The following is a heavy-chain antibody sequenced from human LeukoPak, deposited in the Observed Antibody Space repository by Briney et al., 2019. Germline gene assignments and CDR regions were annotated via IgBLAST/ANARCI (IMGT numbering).Heavy chain of an antibody. J-gene: IGHJ5*02. Sequence: ASVKVSCKASGGTFSSYAISWVRQAPGQGLEWMGGIIPIFGTANYAQKFQGRVTITADKSTSTAYMELSSLRSEDTAVYYCARDRAESQWRVRYWFDPWGQGTLVTVSS. V-gene: IGHV1-69*06. CDR2: IIPIFGTA. D-gene: IGHD6-19*01. CDR1: GGTFSSYA. CDR3: ARDRAESQWRVRYWFDP.